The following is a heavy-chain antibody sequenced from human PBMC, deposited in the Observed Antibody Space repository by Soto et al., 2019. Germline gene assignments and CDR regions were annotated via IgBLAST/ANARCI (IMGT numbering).Heavy chain of an antibody. D-gene: IGHD2-8*01. CDR3: ARSRGVLNRYYYGMDV. V-gene: IGHV5-51*01. CDR2: IYPGDSDT. Sequence: PGESLKISCKGSGYSFTSYWIGWVRQMPGKGLEWMGIIYPGDSDTRYSPSFQGQVTISADKSISTAYLQWSSLKASDTAMYYCARSRGVLNRYYYGMDVWGQGTTVTVSS. CDR1: GYSFTSYW. J-gene: IGHJ6*02.